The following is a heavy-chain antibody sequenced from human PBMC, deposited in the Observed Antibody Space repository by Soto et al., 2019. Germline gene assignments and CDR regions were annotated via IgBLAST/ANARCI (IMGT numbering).Heavy chain of an antibody. V-gene: IGHV4-59*12. CDR3: AREPGYSGYERGMDV. Sequence: PSETLSLTCTVSGGSISSYYWSWIRQPPGKGLEWIGYIYYSGSTNYNPSLKSRVTISVDTSKNQFSLKLSSVTAADTAVYYCAREPGYSGYERGMDVWGQGTTVTVSS. CDR2: IYYSGST. J-gene: IGHJ6*02. D-gene: IGHD5-12*01. CDR1: GGSISSYY.